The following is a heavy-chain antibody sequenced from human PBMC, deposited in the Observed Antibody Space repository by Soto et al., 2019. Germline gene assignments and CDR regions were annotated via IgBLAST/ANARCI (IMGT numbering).Heavy chain of an antibody. J-gene: IGHJ4*02. V-gene: IGHV4-31*03. CDR1: GGSIRSVGYY. CDR2: IYYTGSP. Sequence: QVQLQESGQGLVRPSQTLSLTGTVSGGSIRSVGYYWSWIRQHPGVGLEWIGYIYYTGSPYYNPSRKSRVSISVDTSTTQFSLKLSSVTAADTAVYYGAISGYSDECGSTLVFCGQGTLVTVSS. D-gene: IGHD5-18*01. CDR3: AISGYSDECGSTLVF.